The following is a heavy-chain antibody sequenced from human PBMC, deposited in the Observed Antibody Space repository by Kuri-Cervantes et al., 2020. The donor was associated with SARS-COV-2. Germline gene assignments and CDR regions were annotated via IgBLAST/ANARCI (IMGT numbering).Heavy chain of an antibody. CDR3: ARGGRITVFGVVIKGRYYYGMDV. CDR1: GGSFSGYY. D-gene: IGHD3-3*01. V-gene: IGHV4-34*01. J-gene: IGHJ6*02. Sequence: SQTLSLTCAVYGGSFSGYYWSWIRQPPGKGLEWIGEINHSGSTNYNPSLKSRVTISVDTSKNQFSLKLSSVTAADTAVYYCARGGRITVFGVVIKGRYYYGMDVWGRGTTVTVSS. CDR2: INHSGST.